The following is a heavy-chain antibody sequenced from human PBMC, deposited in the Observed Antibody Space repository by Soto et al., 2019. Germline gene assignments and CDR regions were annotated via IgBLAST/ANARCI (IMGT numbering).Heavy chain of an antibody. D-gene: IGHD2-15*01. CDR1: GGSINSNNYY. CDR3: AKVVIAATRHTDFDS. CDR2: IYYDGST. Sequence: SETLSLTCSVSGGSINSNNYYWAWIRQPPGKGLAWIASIYYDGSTYYNPSLKSRVAISVDASKNRFYLQLRSVTAADTAVYYCAKVVIAATRHTDFDSWGQGTLVTVSS. V-gene: IGHV4-39*01. J-gene: IGHJ4*02.